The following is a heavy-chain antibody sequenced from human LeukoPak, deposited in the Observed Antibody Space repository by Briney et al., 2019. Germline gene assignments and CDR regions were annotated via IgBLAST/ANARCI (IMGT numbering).Heavy chain of an antibody. CDR1: GGSISSSSYY. Sequence: SETLSLTCTVSGGSISSSSYYWSWIRQPAGKGLEWIGRIYTSGSTNYNPSLKSRVTISVDTSKNQFSLKLSSVTAADTAVYYCARRDYSNYVKVFDYWGQGTLVTVSS. D-gene: IGHD4-11*01. CDR3: ARRDYSNYVKVFDY. V-gene: IGHV4-61*02. CDR2: IYTSGST. J-gene: IGHJ4*02.